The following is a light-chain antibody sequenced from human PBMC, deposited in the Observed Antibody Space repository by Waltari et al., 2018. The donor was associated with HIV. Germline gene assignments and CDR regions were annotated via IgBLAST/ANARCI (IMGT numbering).Light chain of an antibody. CDR3: QQYSSSPWT. CDR1: QTISSNF. CDR2: DAS. V-gene: IGKV3D-20*01. J-gene: IGKJ1*01. Sequence: VLTQSPVSLCLSPGERATLSCGASQTISSNFLAWYQQRLGLPPSLLIYDASKRASGVPDRFSGAGSGTDFTRTINRLDPEDSAVYFCQQYSSSPWTFGQGTKV.